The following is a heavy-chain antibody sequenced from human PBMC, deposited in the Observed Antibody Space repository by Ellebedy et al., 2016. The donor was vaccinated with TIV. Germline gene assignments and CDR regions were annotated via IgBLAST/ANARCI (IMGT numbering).Heavy chain of an antibody. V-gene: IGHV3-33*01. CDR3: ARDRSEWLRSASGMDV. D-gene: IGHD5-12*01. CDR2: IWYDGSNK. CDR1: GFTFSSYG. Sequence: GESLKISCAASGFTFSSYGMHWVRQAPGKGLEWVAVIWYDGSNKYYADSVKGRFTISRDNSKNTLYLQMNSLRAEDTAVYYCARDRSEWLRSASGMDVWGQGTTVTVSS. J-gene: IGHJ6*02.